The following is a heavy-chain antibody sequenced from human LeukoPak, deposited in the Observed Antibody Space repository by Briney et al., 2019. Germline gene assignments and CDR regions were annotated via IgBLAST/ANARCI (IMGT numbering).Heavy chain of an antibody. J-gene: IGHJ6*03. CDR2: IYYSGST. CDR3: TRGRSSMVRGYYYYYMDV. Sequence: SETLSLTCTVSGGSISSYYWSWIRQPPGKGLKWIGYIYYSGSTNYNPSLKSRVTISVDTSKNQFSLKLSSVTAADTAVYYCTRGRSSMVRGYYYYYMDVWGKGTTVTISS. CDR1: GGSISSYY. V-gene: IGHV4-59*01. D-gene: IGHD3-10*01.